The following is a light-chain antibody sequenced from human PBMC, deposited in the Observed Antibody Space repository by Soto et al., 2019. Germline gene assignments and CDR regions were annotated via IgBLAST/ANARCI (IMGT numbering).Light chain of an antibody. J-gene: IGLJ2*01. Sequence: QSVLTQPASVSGSPGQSITISCTGTSSDVGGYNYVSWYQQHPGRAPQLMIYDVSNRPSGVSNRFSGSRSGNTASLTISGLPPEDEADYYCSSYASSSTVVFGGGTKLTVL. CDR2: DVS. CDR3: SSYASSSTVV. V-gene: IGLV2-14*01. CDR1: SSDVGGYNY.